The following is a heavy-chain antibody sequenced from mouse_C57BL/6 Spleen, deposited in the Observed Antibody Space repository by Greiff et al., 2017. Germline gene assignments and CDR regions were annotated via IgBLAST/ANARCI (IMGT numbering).Heavy chain of an antibody. Sequence: QVQLQQSGAELVRPGASVTLSCKASGYTFTDYEMHWVKQTPVHGLEWIGAIDPETGGTAYNQKFKGKAILTADKSSSTAYMELRSLTSEDSAVYYCTSCDGYLYAMDDWGQGTSVTVSS. D-gene: IGHD2-3*01. J-gene: IGHJ4*01. V-gene: IGHV1-15*01. CDR3: TSCDGYLYAMDD. CDR2: IDPETGGT. CDR1: GYTFTDYE.